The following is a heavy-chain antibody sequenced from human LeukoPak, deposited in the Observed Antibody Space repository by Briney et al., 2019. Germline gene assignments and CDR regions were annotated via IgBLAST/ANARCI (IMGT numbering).Heavy chain of an antibody. CDR3: ARDFHRRLYDSSGYYPY. CDR2: ISSSSRTI. D-gene: IGHD3-22*01. CDR1: GFTFSSYS. J-gene: IGHJ4*02. Sequence: GGSLRLSCAASGFTFSSYSMNWGRQAPGKGLEWVSYISSSSRTINYADSVKGRFTISRDNAKNSLYLQMNSLRAEDTAVYYCARDFHRRLYDSSGYYPYWGQGTLVTVSS. V-gene: IGHV3-48*01.